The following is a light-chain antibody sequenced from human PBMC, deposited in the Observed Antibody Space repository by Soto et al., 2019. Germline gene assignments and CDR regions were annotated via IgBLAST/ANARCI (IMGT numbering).Light chain of an antibody. Sequence: QSVLTQPASVSGSPGQSITISCTGTSSDVGGYNYVSWYQQHPGKAPKLMIYEVSNRPSGVSNRFSGSKSGNTASLTISGLQAEDEPDYYCSSYTSSSTLVFGTGTKGTAL. CDR2: EVS. J-gene: IGLJ1*01. CDR1: SSDVGGYNY. CDR3: SSYTSSSTLV. V-gene: IGLV2-14*01.